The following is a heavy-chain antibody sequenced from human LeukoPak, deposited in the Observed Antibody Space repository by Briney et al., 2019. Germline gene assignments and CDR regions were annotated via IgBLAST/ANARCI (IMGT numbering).Heavy chain of an antibody. CDR2: TKQDGSEQ. Sequence: GGSLRLSCAASGFPFSGYWMDWVRQAPGKGMEWVANTKQDGSEQYYADSVKGRFTTSRDNAKNALYLQMNSLRAEDTAVYYCSRSLEYWGQGALVTVSS. CDR1: GFPFSGYW. V-gene: IGHV3-7*01. CDR3: SRSLEY. J-gene: IGHJ4*02.